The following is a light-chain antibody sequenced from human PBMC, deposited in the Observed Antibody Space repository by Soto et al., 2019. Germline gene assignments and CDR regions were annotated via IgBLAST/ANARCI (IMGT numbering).Light chain of an antibody. CDR3: QPYNNWPLT. Sequence: EIVMTQSPATLSVSPGERASLSCRASQSVSSNLAWYQQKPGQTPRLLIYATSTRATGIPARFSGSGSGTEFTLTISSLQSEDFAVHYCQPYNNWPLTFGGGTKVEIK. CDR1: QSVSSN. J-gene: IGKJ4*01. V-gene: IGKV3-15*01. CDR2: ATS.